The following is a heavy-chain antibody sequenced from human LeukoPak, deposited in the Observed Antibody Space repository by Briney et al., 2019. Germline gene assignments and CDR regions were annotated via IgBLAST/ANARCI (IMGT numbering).Heavy chain of an antibody. V-gene: IGHV4-4*07. Sequence: SETLSLTCTVSAGSISSYYWSWIRQPAGKGLEWIGRIYTSGSTNYNPSLKSRVTISVDTSKNQFSLKLSSVTAADTAVYYCAREGLACSSTSCYGGNWFDPWGQGTLVTVSS. CDR1: AGSISSYY. J-gene: IGHJ5*02. CDR3: AREGLACSSTSCYGGNWFDP. CDR2: IYTSGST. D-gene: IGHD2-2*01.